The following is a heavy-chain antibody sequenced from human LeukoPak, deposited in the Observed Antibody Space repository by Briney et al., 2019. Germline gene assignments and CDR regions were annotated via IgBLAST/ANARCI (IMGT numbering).Heavy chain of an antibody. CDR2: IDTSGST. CDR1: GGSISSYY. Sequence: SETLSLTCTVAGGSISSYYWSWIRQPAGEGLGWIGYIDTSGSTNYNPSRKSRVTISVDTSKNQFSLKLSSVTAADTAVYYCASLSSSSVDYWGQGTLVTVSS. V-gene: IGHV4-4*09. CDR3: ASLSSSSVDY. J-gene: IGHJ4*02. D-gene: IGHD6-6*01.